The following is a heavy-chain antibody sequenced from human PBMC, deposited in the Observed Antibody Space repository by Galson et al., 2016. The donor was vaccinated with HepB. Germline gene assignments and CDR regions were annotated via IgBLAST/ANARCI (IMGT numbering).Heavy chain of an antibody. CDR2: MSDSGGST. V-gene: IGHV3-23*01. CDR1: GFTFSDTA. D-gene: IGHD6-13*01. CDR3: AVRYSSIWYFQH. Sequence: SLRLSCAASGFTFSDTAMHWVRQAAGKGLEWVSAMSDSGGSTYYADSVKGRFTISRDNSKNTLYLKMNSLGAEDTAIYYCAVRYSSIWYFQHWGRGTLVSVAS. J-gene: IGHJ1*01.